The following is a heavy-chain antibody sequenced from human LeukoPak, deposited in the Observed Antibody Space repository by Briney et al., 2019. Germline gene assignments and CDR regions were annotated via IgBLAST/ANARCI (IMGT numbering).Heavy chain of an antibody. Sequence: GASVKVSCKASGGTFSSYAISWVRQAPGQGLEWMGGIIPIFGTANYAQKFQGRVTITADESTSTAYMELSSLRSEDTAVYYCATQRLVVPAATPNYFDYWGQGTLVTVSS. V-gene: IGHV1-69*13. J-gene: IGHJ4*02. CDR3: ATQRLVVPAATPNYFDY. CDR1: GGTFSSYA. CDR2: IIPIFGTA. D-gene: IGHD2-2*01.